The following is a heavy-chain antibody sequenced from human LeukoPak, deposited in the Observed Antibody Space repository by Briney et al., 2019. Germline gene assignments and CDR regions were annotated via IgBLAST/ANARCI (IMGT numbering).Heavy chain of an antibody. CDR2: ISSNGGGT. Sequence: GGSLRLSCSASGFTFSSYAMHWVRQAPGKGLGYVSAISSNGGGTYYADSVKGRFTISRDNSKNTLYLQMSSLRAEDTAVYYCVKDGSPDHSAFDYWGQGTLVTVSS. J-gene: IGHJ4*02. CDR1: GFTFSSYA. CDR3: VKDGSPDHSAFDY. D-gene: IGHD1-26*01. V-gene: IGHV3-64D*06.